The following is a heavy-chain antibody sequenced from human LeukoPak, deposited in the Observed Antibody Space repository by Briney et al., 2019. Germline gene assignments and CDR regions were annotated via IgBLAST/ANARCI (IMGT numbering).Heavy chain of an antibody. CDR2: IDPKSGGT. CDR1: GYTFTSYG. Sequence: ASVKVSCKASGYTFTSYGISWVRQAPGQGLEWMGWIDPKSGGTKIAQKFQGRVTMTRDTSMSTVYMELYSLTSDDTAVYSCARDPATSYYLDSWGQGILVTVSS. CDR3: ARDPATSYYLDS. V-gene: IGHV1-2*02. J-gene: IGHJ4*02.